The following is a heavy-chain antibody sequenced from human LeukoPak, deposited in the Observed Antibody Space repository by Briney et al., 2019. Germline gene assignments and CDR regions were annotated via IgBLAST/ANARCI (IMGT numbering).Heavy chain of an antibody. Sequence: PGRSLRLSCAASGFTFSSYAMHWVRQAPGKGLEWVAVISYDGSNKYYADSVKGRFTISRDNSKNTLYLQMNSLRAEDTAVYYCAKSTTVTTQQRGYFDYWGQGTLVTVSS. V-gene: IGHV3-30-3*02. J-gene: IGHJ4*02. CDR3: AKSTTVTTQQRGYFDY. CDR1: GFTFSSYA. CDR2: ISYDGSNK. D-gene: IGHD4-11*01.